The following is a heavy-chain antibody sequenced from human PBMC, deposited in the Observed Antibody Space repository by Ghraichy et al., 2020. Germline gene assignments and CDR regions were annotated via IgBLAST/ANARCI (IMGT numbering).Heavy chain of an antibody. Sequence: ASVKVSCKAAGNTLINYYMHWVRQAPGQGLEWMGTISPSGDSIRYAQKFQGRVTMTRDTSTSAIYMEVGNLRSEDTAVYYCARGTTGPPGLDHWGQGTLVIVSS. V-gene: IGHV1-46*01. CDR2: ISPSGDSI. CDR1: GNTLINYY. D-gene: IGHD1-1*01. J-gene: IGHJ4*02. CDR3: ARGTTGPPGLDH.